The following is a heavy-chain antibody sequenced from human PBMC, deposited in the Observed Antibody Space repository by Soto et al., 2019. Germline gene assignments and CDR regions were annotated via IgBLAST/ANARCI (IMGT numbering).Heavy chain of an antibody. V-gene: IGHV5-51*01. J-gene: IGHJ6*03. CDR3: ARYMEAPPHPNCSYSRDF. CDR2: IYPGDSDT. D-gene: IGHD6-6*01. CDR1: GYSFTSYW. Sequence: PGESLKISCKGAGYSFTSYWIGWVRKMPGKGLEWMGIIYPGDSDTRYSPSFQGQVTISADKSISTAYLQWSSLKASDTAMYYCARYMEAPPHPNCSYSRDFWGKGPTVT.